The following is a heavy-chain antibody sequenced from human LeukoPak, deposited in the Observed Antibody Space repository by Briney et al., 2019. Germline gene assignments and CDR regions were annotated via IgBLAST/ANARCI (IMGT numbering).Heavy chain of an antibody. D-gene: IGHD6-13*01. CDR1: GFTFSSYW. J-gene: IGHJ4*02. V-gene: IGHV3-74*01. Sequence: GGSLRLSCAASGFTFSSYWMHWVRQAPGKGLVWVSRINSGGSSTSYADSVKGRFTISRDNAKNTLYLQMNSLRAEDTAVYYCARLWGIAAELDYWGQGTLVTVSS. CDR2: INSGGSST. CDR3: ARLWGIAAELDY.